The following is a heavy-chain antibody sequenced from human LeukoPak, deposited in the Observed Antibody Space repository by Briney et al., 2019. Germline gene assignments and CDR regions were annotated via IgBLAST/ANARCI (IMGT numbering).Heavy chain of an antibody. Sequence: PGGSLRLSCAASGFTFSSSAMSWVRQAPGKGLEWVSAISNNGGYTYYADSVQGRFTISRDNSKNTLYLQMNSLRAEDTAVYYCAREQYSSSTMDYWGQGTLVTVSS. CDR3: AREQYSSSTMDY. V-gene: IGHV3-23*01. CDR2: ISNNGGYT. D-gene: IGHD6-6*01. J-gene: IGHJ4*02. CDR1: GFTFSSSA.